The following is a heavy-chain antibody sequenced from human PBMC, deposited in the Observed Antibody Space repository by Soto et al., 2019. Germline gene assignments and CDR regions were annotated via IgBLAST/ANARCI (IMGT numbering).Heavy chain of an antibody. CDR2: MFYSGNT. D-gene: IGHD2-21*02. V-gene: IGHV4-59*01. J-gene: IGHJ4*02. CDR1: GGSISSYY. Sequence: QVQLQESGPGLVKPSETLSLTCIVSGGSISSYYWSWIRQPPGKGLEWIGYMFYSGNTKYNPSLKSRVTISVDPSKHHFSLNMTYVTAADTAVYYCARGSGAVTPTPFDYWGQGTLVTVSS. CDR3: ARGSGAVTPTPFDY.